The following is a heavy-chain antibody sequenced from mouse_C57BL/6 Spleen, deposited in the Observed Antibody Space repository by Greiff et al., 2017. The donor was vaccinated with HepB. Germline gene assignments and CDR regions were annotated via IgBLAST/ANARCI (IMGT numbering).Heavy chain of an antibody. J-gene: IGHJ3*01. CDR2: ISNLAYSI. CDR3: ARGEDWFAY. CDR1: GFTFSDYG. V-gene: IGHV5-15*01. Sequence: EVKLMESGGGLVQPGGSLKLSCAASGFTFSDYGMAWVRQAPRKGPEWVAFISNLAYSIYYADTVTGRFTISRENAKNTLYLEMSRLRSEDTAMYYCARGEDWFAYWGQGTLVTVSA.